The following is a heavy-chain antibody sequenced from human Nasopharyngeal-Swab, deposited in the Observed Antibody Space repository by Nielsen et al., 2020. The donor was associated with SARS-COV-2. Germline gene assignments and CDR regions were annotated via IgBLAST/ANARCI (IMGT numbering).Heavy chain of an antibody. CDR3: AKGGGTTGTVGLDI. J-gene: IGHJ3*02. Sequence: LKISCAASGFTFSSYGMHWVRQAPGKGLEWVAVISCDGSNKYYADSVKGRFTISRDNSKNTLYLQMNSLRAEDTAVYYCAKGGGTTGTVGLDIWGQGTMVTVSS. V-gene: IGHV3-30*18. CDR1: GFTFSSYG. CDR2: ISCDGSNK. D-gene: IGHD1-1*01.